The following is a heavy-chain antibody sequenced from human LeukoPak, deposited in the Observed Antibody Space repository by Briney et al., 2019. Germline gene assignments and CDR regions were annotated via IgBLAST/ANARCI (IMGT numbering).Heavy chain of an antibody. J-gene: IGHJ5*02. D-gene: IGHD3-10*01. V-gene: IGHV1-69*01. Sequence: ASVRVSCKASGGTFSSYAISWVRQAPGQGLEWMGGIIPIFGTANYAQKFQGRVTITADESTSTAYMELSSLRSEDTAVYYCASNRGAWFDPWGQGTLVTVSS. CDR1: GGTFSSYA. CDR3: ASNRGAWFDP. CDR2: IIPIFGTA.